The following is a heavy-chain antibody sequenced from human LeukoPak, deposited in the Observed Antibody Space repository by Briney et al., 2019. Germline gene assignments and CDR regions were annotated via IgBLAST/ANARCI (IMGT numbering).Heavy chain of an antibody. CDR1: GGSISSYY. V-gene: IGHV4-59*08. CDR3: ARRRGSGSYDAFDI. D-gene: IGHD3-10*01. CDR2: IYYGGST. J-gene: IGHJ3*02. Sequence: SETLSLTCTVSGGSISSYYWSWIRQPPGKGLEWIGYIYYGGSTNYNPSLKSRVTISVDTSKNQFSLKPSSVTAADTAVYYCARRRGSGSYDAFDIWGQGTMVTVSS.